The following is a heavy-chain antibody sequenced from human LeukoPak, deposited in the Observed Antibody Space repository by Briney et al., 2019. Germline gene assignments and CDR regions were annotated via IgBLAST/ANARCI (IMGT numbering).Heavy chain of an antibody. V-gene: IGHV4-34*01. CDR2: INHSGTT. CDR1: GGSFSGYY. D-gene: IGHD1-26*01. CDR3: ARRMVGATRSFDY. J-gene: IGHJ4*02. Sequence: PSETLSLTXAVYGGSFSGYYWSWIRQPPGKGLEWIGEINHSGTTYYNPSLKSRVTISADTSKDQFSLELSSVTAADTAVYYCARRMVGATRSFDYWGQGTLVTVSS.